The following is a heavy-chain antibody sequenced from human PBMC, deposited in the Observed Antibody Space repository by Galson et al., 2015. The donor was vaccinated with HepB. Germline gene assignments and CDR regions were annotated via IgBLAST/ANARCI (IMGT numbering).Heavy chain of an antibody. CDR2: ISWNGGSI. V-gene: IGHV3-9*01. Sequence: SLRLSCAASGFTFDDYAMHWVRQAPGKGLEWVSGISWNGGSIDYADSVKGRFTISRDNSKNSLYLQMNSLRAEDTALYYCAISRDGYNWAYEVWYCLDYWAQRSLSTASS. D-gene: IGHD5-24*01. CDR3: AISRDGYNWAYEVWYCLDY. J-gene: IGHJ4*02. CDR1: GFTFDDYA.